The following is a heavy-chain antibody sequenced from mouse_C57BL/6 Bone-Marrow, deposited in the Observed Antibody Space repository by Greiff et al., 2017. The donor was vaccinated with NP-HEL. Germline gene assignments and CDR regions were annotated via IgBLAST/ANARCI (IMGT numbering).Heavy chain of an antibody. Sequence: VQLQQSGPVLVKPGASVKMSCKASGYTFTDYYMNWVKQSHGKSLEWIGVINPYNGGTSYNQKFKGKATLTVDKSSSTAYMELNSLTSEDSAVYYCARWGPWFAYWGKGTLVTVSA. J-gene: IGHJ3*01. CDR3: ARWGPWFAY. CDR2: INPYNGGT. V-gene: IGHV1-19*01. CDR1: GYTFTDYY.